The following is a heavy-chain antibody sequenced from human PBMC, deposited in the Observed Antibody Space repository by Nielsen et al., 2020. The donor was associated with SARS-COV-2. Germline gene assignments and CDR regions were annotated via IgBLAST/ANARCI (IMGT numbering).Heavy chain of an antibody. Sequence: GGSLRLSCAASGFTFDDYAMHWVRQAPGKGLEWVSGSSWNSGSIGYADSVKGRFTISRDNAKNSLYLQMNSLRAEDTALYYCASLAGTSLTIYGMDVWGQGTTVTVSS. CDR3: ASLAGTSLTIYGMDV. V-gene: IGHV3-9*01. J-gene: IGHJ6*02. CDR2: SSWNSGSI. D-gene: IGHD6-19*01. CDR1: GFTFDDYA.